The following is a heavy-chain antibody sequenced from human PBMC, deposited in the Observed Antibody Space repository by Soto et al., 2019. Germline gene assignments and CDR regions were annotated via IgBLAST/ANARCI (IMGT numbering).Heavy chain of an antibody. CDR2: IYWDDDN. CDR3: AHGSGWLFDF. CDR1: GFSLTSNAVG. J-gene: IGHJ4*02. V-gene: IGHV2-5*02. D-gene: IGHD6-19*01. Sequence: QITLKESGPTLVKLTQTLTLTCTFSGFSLTSNAVGVGWFRQPPGKALEWLALIYWDDDNHYSPSLKSSLTFTKDTSKNQVVLIMTNMDPVDTATYYCAHGSGWLFDFWGQGTLVTVSS.